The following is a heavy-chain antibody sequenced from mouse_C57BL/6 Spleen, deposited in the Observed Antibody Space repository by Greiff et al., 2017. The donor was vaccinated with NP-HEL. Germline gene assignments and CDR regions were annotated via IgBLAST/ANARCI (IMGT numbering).Heavy chain of an antibody. V-gene: IGHV1-55*01. J-gene: IGHJ3*01. Sequence: QVQLKQPGAELVKPGASVKMSCKASGYTFTSYWITWVQQRPGQGLEWIGDIYPGSGTTNYNEKFKSKATLTVDTSSNTAYMQLSSLTSEDSAVYYCARWYYGSSSWFAYWGQGTLVTVSA. CDR2: IYPGSGTT. CDR3: ARWYYGSSSWFAY. CDR1: GYTFTSYW. D-gene: IGHD1-1*01.